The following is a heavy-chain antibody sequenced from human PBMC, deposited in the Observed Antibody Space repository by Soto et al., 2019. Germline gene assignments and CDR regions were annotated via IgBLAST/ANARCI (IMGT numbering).Heavy chain of an antibody. CDR1: GLTISGKKY. D-gene: IGHD1-1*01. CDR2: LYDVDGS. Sequence: DVQLVESGGGLIQPGESLRLSCAAFGLTISGKKYVAWGRQAPGKGLEWVSALYDVDGSFYADSVKGRFTTSSDSSKTTVYLKMNDLRPDDTAVYYCATWHEREHAYDVWGQGTTVTVSS. CDR3: ATWHEREHAYDV. J-gene: IGHJ3*01. V-gene: IGHV3-53*01.